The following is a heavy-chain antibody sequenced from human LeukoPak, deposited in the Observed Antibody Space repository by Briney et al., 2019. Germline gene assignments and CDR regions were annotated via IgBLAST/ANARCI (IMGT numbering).Heavy chain of an antibody. D-gene: IGHD2-2*01. CDR2: INPSGGST. Sequence: ASVKVSCKASGYTFTSYYMHWVRQAPGQGLEWMGIINPSGGSTSYVQKFQGRVTMTRDTSTSTVYMELSSLRSEDTAVYYCARDRIVVVPAAMVAGGGMDVWGQGTTVTVSS. CDR3: ARDRIVVVPAAMVAGGGMDV. V-gene: IGHV1-46*01. J-gene: IGHJ6*02. CDR1: GYTFTSYY.